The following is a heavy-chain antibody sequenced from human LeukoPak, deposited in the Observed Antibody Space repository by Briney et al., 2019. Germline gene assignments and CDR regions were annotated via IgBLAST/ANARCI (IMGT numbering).Heavy chain of an antibody. CDR2: ISYSGKT. V-gene: IGHV4-39*07. CDR3: ARGGVDYYGSGTYYLMYYFDY. J-gene: IGHJ4*02. D-gene: IGHD3-10*01. Sequence: PSETLSLTCTVSTGAINSSRNYWAWIRQPPGKGLDWIATISYSGKTFYNPSLKSRVTVSVDTSKNQFSLNLSSVTAADTAVYFCARGGVDYYGSGTYYLMYYFDYWGQGALVTVSS. CDR1: TGAINSSRNY.